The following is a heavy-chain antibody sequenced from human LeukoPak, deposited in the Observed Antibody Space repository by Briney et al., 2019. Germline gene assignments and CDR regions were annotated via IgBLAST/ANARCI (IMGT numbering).Heavy chain of an antibody. CDR3: ARESSGWSYYYYGMDV. CDR1: GFTFSSHW. D-gene: IGHD6-19*01. J-gene: IGHJ6*02. V-gene: IGHV3-7*01. Sequence: PGGSLRLSCAASGFTFSSHWMSWVRQAPGKGLEWVANIKQDGSEKYYVDSVKGRFTISRDNAKNSLYLQMNSLRAEDTAVYYCARESSGWSYYYYGMDVWGQGTTVTVSS. CDR2: IKQDGSEK.